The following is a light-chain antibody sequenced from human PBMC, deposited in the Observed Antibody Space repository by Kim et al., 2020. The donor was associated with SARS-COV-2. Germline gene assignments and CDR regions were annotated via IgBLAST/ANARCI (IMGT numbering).Light chain of an antibody. Sequence: SYELTQPPSVSVSPGQTANITCSGDKLGDKYACWYQQKPGQSPVLVIYQDAERPSGIPERFSGSNSGNTATLTISGTQAIGEADYYCQAWDSSTGV. V-gene: IGLV3-1*01. CDR1: KLGDKY. J-gene: IGLJ3*02. CDR3: QAWDSSTGV. CDR2: QDA.